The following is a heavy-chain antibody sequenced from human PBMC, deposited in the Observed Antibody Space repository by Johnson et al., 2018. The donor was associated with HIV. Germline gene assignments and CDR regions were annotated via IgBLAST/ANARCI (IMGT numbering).Heavy chain of an antibody. V-gene: IGHV3-11*01. D-gene: IGHD1-26*01. CDR2: LSSRRSTI. CDR3: ARVRVGAFDI. J-gene: IGHJ3*02. CDR1: WFTVSSNY. Sequence: QVQLVVSGGGWVQPGVSLRLSCAASWFTVSSNYMSWVRQAPGKGLEGVSYLSSRRSTIYSAEPVKGRFTIPRDNAKNSLYLQMNSLRAEDTAVYYCARVRVGAFDIWGQGTMVTV.